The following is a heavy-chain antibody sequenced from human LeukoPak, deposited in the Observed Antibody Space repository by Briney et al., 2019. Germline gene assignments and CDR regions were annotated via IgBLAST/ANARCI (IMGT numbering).Heavy chain of an antibody. Sequence: NPSETLSLTCTVSGGSISSYYWSWIRQPPGKGLEWIGYIYYSGSTNYNPSLKSRVTISVDTSKNQFSLKLSSVTAADTAVYYCARVNWGRFDYWGQGTLVTVSS. D-gene: IGHD7-27*01. CDR3: ARVNWGRFDY. V-gene: IGHV4-59*01. CDR1: GGSISSYY. J-gene: IGHJ4*02. CDR2: IYYSGST.